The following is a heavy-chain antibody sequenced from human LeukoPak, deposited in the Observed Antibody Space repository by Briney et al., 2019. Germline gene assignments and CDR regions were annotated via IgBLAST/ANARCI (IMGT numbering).Heavy chain of an antibody. D-gene: IGHD3-9*01. V-gene: IGHV3-7*04. Sequence: GGSLRLSCAVSGLTFTRFWMSWVRQAPGKGLEWVANIKQAGSEKNYVDSVKGRFTISGDNAKNSLFLQMNSLRVEDTAVYYCARGEYYFDGGYWGQGTLVTVSS. J-gene: IGHJ4*02. CDR3: ARGEYYFDGGY. CDR2: IKQAGSEK. CDR1: GLTFTRFW.